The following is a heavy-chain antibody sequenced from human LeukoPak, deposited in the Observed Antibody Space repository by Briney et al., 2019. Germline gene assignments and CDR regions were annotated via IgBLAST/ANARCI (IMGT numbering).Heavy chain of an antibody. CDR3: ARDWYCSSTSCYASAYWYYYYGMDV. CDR2: ISSSGSTI. V-gene: IGHV3-11*01. J-gene: IGHJ6*02. Sequence: PGGSLRLSCAASGFTFSDYYMSWIRQAPGKGLEWVSYISSSGSTIYYADSVKGRFTISRDNAKNSLYLQMNSLRAEDTAVYCCARDWYCSSTSCYASAYWYYYYGMDVWGQGITVTVSS. D-gene: IGHD2-2*01. CDR1: GFTFSDYY.